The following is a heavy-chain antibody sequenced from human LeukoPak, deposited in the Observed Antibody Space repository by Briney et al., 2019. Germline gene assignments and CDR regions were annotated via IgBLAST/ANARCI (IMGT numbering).Heavy chain of an antibody. D-gene: IGHD3-10*01. CDR2: IKEDGSEK. J-gene: IGHJ4*02. CDR1: GFTFSSYW. Sequence: PGGSLRLSCAASGFTFSSYWMSWVRQAPGKGLEWVANIKEDGSEKYYVDSVKGRFTISRDNAKTSLYLHMNSLRAEDTAVYYCARDSRPPPLWFGELHPPLIDYWGQGTLVTVSS. V-gene: IGHV3-7*01. CDR3: ARDSRPPPLWFGELHPPLIDY.